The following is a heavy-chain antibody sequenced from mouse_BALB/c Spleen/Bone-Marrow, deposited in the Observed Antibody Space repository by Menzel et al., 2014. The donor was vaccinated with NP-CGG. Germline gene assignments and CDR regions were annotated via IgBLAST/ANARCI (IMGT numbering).Heavy chain of an antibody. CDR1: GFNIKDTY. Sequence: VQLQQSGAELVKPGASVKLSCTASGFNIKDTYMHWVKQRPEQGLEWFGRIDPANGNTKYDPKFQGKATITADTSSNTAYLQLSSLTSEYTAVYYCASYYYGSSLFAYWGQGTLVTVSA. CDR2: IDPANGNT. J-gene: IGHJ3*01. D-gene: IGHD1-1*01. V-gene: IGHV14-3*02. CDR3: ASYYYGSSLFAY.